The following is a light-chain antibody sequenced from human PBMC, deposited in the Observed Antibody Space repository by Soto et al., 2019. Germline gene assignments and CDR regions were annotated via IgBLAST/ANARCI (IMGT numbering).Light chain of an antibody. CDR2: AAS. J-gene: IGKJ1*01. V-gene: IGKV1-39*01. CDR3: QQSYSTPCT. CDR1: QSISSY. Sequence: DIQMTQSPSSLSASVGDRVTITCRASQSISSYLNWYQQKPGKAPKLLIYAASSLQSGVPSRFSGSGSGTEFTHTISSQQAEDYATYDCQQSYSTPCTFGQGTLMEIK.